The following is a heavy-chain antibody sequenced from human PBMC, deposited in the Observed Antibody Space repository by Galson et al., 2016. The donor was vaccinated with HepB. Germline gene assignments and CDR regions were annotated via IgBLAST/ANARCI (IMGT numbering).Heavy chain of an antibody. J-gene: IGHJ4*02. CDR2: IHYSGAT. CDR1: GDSISSYY. V-gene: IGHV4-59*08. D-gene: IGHD5-18*01. CDR3: ARHGLNTPTGLGFGY. Sequence: SETLSLTCTVSGDSISSYYRNWIRQPPGKGLEWIGYIHYSGATNYNPSLKSRVTISVDTSKNQFSLRLSSVTAADTAVYYCARHGLNTPTGLGFGYWGQGTLVTVSS.